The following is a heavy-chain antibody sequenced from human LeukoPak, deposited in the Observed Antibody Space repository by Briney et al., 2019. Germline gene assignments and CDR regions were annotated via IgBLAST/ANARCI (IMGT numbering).Heavy chain of an antibody. CDR2: IYHSGST. CDR3: ARAGAPQYYYGSGINWFDP. J-gene: IGHJ5*02. CDR1: GGSISSGGYS. Sequence: SETLSLTCAVSGGSISSGGYSWSWIRQPPGKGLEWIGYIYHSGSTYYNPSLKSRVTISVDRSKNQFSLKLSSVTAADTAVYYCARAGAPQYYYGSGINWFDPWGQGTLVTVSS. V-gene: IGHV4-30-2*01. D-gene: IGHD3-10*01.